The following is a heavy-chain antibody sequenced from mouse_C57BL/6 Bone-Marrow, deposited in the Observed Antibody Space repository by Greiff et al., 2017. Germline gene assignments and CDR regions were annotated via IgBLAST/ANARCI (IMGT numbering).Heavy chain of an antibody. J-gene: IGHJ1*03. CDR3: ARLRHWYFDV. CDR2: IHPSDSDT. Sequence: QFRLQQPGAELVKPGPSVKVSCKASAYTFTSYWMHWVKQRPGQGLEWIGRIHPSDSDTNYNQKFKGKATLTVDKSSSTAYMQLSSLTSEDSAVYYCARLRHWYFDVWGTGTTVTVSS. V-gene: IGHV1-74*01. CDR1: AYTFTSYW. D-gene: IGHD2-2*01.